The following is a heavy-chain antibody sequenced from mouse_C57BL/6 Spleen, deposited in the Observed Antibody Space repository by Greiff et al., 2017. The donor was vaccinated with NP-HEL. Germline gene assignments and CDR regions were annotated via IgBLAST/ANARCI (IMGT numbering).Heavy chain of an antibody. Sequence: EVKLVESGGGLVKPGGSLKLSCAASGFTFSDYGMHWVRQAPEKGLEWVAYISSGSSTIYYADTVKGRFTISRDNAKNTLFLQMTSLRSEDTAMYYCAREAVVPFAYWGQGTLVTVSA. J-gene: IGHJ3*01. CDR2: ISSGSSTI. V-gene: IGHV5-17*01. D-gene: IGHD1-1*01. CDR3: AREAVVPFAY. CDR1: GFTFSDYG.